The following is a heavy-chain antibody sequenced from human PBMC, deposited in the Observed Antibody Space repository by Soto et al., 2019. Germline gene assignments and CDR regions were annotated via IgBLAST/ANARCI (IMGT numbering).Heavy chain of an antibody. Sequence: SVKVSCKASGGTFSSYAISWVRQAPGQGLEWMGGVIPIFGTANYAQKFQGRVTITADKSTSTAYMELSSLRSEDTAVYYCARVSDYYGSGSYYHYYYGMDVWGQGTTVTVSS. V-gene: IGHV1-69*06. CDR1: GGTFSSYA. D-gene: IGHD3-10*01. CDR2: VIPIFGTA. CDR3: ARVSDYYGSGSYYHYYYGMDV. J-gene: IGHJ6*02.